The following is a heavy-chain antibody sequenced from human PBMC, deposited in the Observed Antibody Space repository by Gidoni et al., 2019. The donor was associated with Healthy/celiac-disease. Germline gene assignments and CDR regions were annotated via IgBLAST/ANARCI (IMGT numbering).Heavy chain of an antibody. CDR3: ARRRDYDFWSSPIGRVGYGMDV. Sequence: QVQLQQWGAGLLKPSETLSLTCAVYGGSFSGYYWSWIRQPPGKGLEWIGEINHSGSTNYNPSLKSRVTISVDTSKNQFSLKLSSVTAADTAVYYCARRRDYDFWSSPIGRVGYGMDVWGQGTTVTVSS. J-gene: IGHJ6*02. CDR1: GGSFSGYY. D-gene: IGHD3-3*01. CDR2: INHSGST. V-gene: IGHV4-34*01.